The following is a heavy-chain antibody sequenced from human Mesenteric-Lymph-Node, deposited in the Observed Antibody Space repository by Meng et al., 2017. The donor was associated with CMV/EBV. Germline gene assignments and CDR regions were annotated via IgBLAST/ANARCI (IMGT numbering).Heavy chain of an antibody. V-gene: IGHV6-1*01. CDR3: ARELRVVVPAASSSNYDMDD. J-gene: IGHJ6*02. Sequence: LRLSCAISGDSVPSNSAAWNWIRPSPARGLEWRGRTYYGCKWYNDYAVSVKSRITINPDTSKNQFSLQLNSVTPEDTAVYYCARELRVVVPAASSSNYDMDDWGQGTTVTVSS. D-gene: IGHD2-2*01. CDR2: TYYGCKWYN. CDR1: GDSVPSNSAA.